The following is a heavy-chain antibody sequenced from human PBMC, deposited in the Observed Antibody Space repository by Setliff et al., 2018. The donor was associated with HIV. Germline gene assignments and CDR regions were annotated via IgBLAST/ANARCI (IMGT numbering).Heavy chain of an antibody. J-gene: IGHJ5*01. CDR3: ARQTYKSGRYDS. V-gene: IGHV4-61*10. D-gene: IGHD3-3*01. CDR2: IYSSGNT. Sequence: SETLSLTCTVSGVSINSGNYYWGWIRQPAGKRLEWIGRIYSSGNTNYNPSLKSRVTISADTSKNQFSLRLKSVTAADTAVYYCARQTYKSGRYDSWGQGTLFTVSS. CDR1: GVSINSGNYY.